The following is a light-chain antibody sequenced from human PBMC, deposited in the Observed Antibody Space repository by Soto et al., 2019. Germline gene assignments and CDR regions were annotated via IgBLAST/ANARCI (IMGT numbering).Light chain of an antibody. J-gene: IGLJ1*01. CDR1: RSEVGAYND. V-gene: IGLV2-14*01. Sequence: QSALTQPASVSGSPGQSIAISCNGTRSEVGAYNDVSWYQQHPGKAPKLMISEVTNRPSGVSDRFSGSKSGNTASLTISGLQAEDEDDYYCSSFTSRFTFVFGTGTKLT. CDR3: SSFTSRFTFV. CDR2: EVT.